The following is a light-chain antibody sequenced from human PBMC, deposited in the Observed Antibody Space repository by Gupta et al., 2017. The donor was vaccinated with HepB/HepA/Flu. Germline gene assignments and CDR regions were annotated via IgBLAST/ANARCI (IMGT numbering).Light chain of an antibody. J-gene: IGLJ3*02. CDR2: NNN. V-gene: IGLV1-44*01. CDR3: ATWDDSLNEWV. Sequence: QSVLTQPPSASGTPGQTVSLSCAGSSSNIGSKTVNWYQQVPGTAPKLLIYNNNQRPSGVSDRFSGSKSGTSASLAISGLQSDHEADYYCATWDDSLNEWVFGGGTKLTVL. CDR1: SSNIGSKT.